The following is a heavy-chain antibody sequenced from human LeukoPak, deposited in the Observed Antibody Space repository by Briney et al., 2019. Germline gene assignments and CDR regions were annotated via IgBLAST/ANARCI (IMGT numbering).Heavy chain of an antibody. Sequence: PSETLYLTCAVYGGSFSGYYWSWIRQPPGKGLEWIGEINHSGSTNYNPSLKSRVTISVDTSKNQFSLKLSSVTAADTAVYYCARGRWIVVVPAAITIPPFDPWGQGTLVTVSS. V-gene: IGHV4-34*01. CDR3: ARGRWIVVVPAAITIPPFDP. CDR2: INHSGST. CDR1: GGSFSGYY. D-gene: IGHD2-2*02. J-gene: IGHJ5*02.